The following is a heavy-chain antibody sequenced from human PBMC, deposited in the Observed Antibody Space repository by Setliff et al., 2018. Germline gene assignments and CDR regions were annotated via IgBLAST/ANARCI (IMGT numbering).Heavy chain of an antibody. D-gene: IGHD3-22*01. CDR1: GYTFTGYY. V-gene: IGHV1-2*02. CDR3: ARSINGYQQRYDI. CDR2: INPNSGVT. J-gene: IGHJ4*02. Sequence: GASVKVSCKASGYTFTGYYMHWIRQAPGQGLEWVGWINPNSGVTNYAQKFQGRVTMTRDTSISTAYMELSSLRSDDTAVYYCARSINGYQQRYDIWGQGALVTVSS.